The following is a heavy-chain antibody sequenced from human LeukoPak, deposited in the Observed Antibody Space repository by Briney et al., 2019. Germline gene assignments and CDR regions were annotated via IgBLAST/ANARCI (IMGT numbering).Heavy chain of an antibody. Sequence: GSLRLSCAASGFTFSSYSMNWVRQAPGKGLEWVSSISSSSSYIYYADSVKGRFTISRDNSKNTLYLQMNSLRAEDTAVYYCARERELLFDYWGQGTLVTVSS. CDR2: ISSSSSYI. J-gene: IGHJ4*02. CDR1: GFTFSSYS. CDR3: ARERELLFDY. V-gene: IGHV3-21*01. D-gene: IGHD3-10*01.